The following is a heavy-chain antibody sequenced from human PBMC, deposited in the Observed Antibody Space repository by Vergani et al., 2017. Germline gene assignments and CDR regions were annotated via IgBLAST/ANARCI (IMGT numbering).Heavy chain of an antibody. V-gene: IGHV2-5*01. CDR2: VYWNDDE. J-gene: IGHJ4*02. D-gene: IGHD7-27*01. Sequence: QITLRESGPTLVKPTQTLTLTCTFSGFSLTTGGEGVGWIRQPPGRALEWLALVYWNDDERYSPSLKSRVTITKDTSKNEVILTMATMDPVDTATYYCARSSNWGSTGFDYWGQGTLVTVSS. CDR3: ARSSNWGSTGFDY. CDR1: GFSLTTGGEG.